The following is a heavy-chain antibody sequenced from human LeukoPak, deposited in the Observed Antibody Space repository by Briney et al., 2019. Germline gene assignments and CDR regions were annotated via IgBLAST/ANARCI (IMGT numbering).Heavy chain of an antibody. V-gene: IGHV3-48*03. D-gene: IGHD3-10*01. CDR2: MSSRDNTR. J-gene: IGHJ4*02. Sequence: SGGSLRLSCAASGFTFSSFKMDWVRQAPGKGLEWISYMSSRDNTRYYAESVRGRFTMSRDNAKNSLSLQMNGLRVEDTAVYYCARGFGRFGHRFGYLGQGTLVTVSS. CDR1: GFTFSSFK. CDR3: ARGFGRFGHRFGY.